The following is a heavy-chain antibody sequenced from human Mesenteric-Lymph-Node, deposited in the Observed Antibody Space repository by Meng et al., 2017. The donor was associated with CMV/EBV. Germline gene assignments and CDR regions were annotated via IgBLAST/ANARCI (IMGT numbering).Heavy chain of an antibody. CDR2: IYPGDSDT. V-gene: IGHV5-51*01. D-gene: IGHD1-26*01. J-gene: IGHJ4*02. CDR1: GYTFTSFW. CDR3: ARQSAIVGATIY. Sequence: CKGSGYTFTSFWIGWVRQMPGKGLEWMGIIYPGDSDTRYSPSFQGQVTISADKSISTAYLQWSSLKASDTAMYYCARQSAIVGATIYWGQGTLVTVSS.